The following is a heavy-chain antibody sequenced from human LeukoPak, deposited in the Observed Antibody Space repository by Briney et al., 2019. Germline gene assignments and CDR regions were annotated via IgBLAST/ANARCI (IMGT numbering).Heavy chain of an antibody. Sequence: GGSLRLSCAASGFIFSTNWMSWVRQAPGKGLEWVASIKPDGSEKYYVDSVKGRFTISRDNAKTSLYLQMNSLRPDDTAVYYCERLKGDRTIYDYWGQGTLVTVSS. D-gene: IGHD2-8*01. CDR2: IKPDGSEK. CDR3: ERLKGDRTIYDY. J-gene: IGHJ4*02. V-gene: IGHV3-7*01. CDR1: GFIFSTNW.